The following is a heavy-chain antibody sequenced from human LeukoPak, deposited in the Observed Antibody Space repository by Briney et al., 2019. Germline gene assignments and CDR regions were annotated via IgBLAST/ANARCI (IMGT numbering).Heavy chain of an antibody. V-gene: IGHV4-39*01. CDR1: GGSISSSSYY. J-gene: IGHJ4*02. D-gene: IGHD1-26*01. CDR3: ARQKWEPYFDY. Sequence: SETLSLTCTVSGGSISSSSYYWGWIRQPPGEGLEWIGSIYYSGSTYYNPSLKSRVTISVDTSKNQFSLKLSSVTAADTAVYYRARQKWEPYFDYWGQGTLVTVSS. CDR2: IYYSGST.